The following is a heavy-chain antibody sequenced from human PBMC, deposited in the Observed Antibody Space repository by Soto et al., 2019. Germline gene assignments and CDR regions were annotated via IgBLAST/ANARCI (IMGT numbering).Heavy chain of an antibody. CDR2: IHHSGST. D-gene: IGHD2-8*02. CDR1: GGSISSSIW. J-gene: IGHJ4*02. V-gene: IGHV4-4*02. CDR3: ARDKITGLFDY. Sequence: SETLSLTCAVSGGSISSSIWWNWVRQPPGKGLEWIGEIHHSGSTNYNPSLKSRVTISVDTSKNQFSLKLTSVTAADTAVYYCARDKITGLFDYWGQGTLVTVSS.